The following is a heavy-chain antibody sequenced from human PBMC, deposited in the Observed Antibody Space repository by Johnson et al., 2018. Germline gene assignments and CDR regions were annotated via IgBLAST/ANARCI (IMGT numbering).Heavy chain of an antibody. V-gene: IGHV3-30*03. CDR1: GFTSSSYS. Sequence: QVQLVESGGGLVKPGGSLRLSCAASGFTSSSYSMNWVRQAPGKGLEWVALISYDGSNKYYADSVKGRFTISRDNSKNTLYLQMNSLRAEDTAVYYCARDPPLSSDGSVPNYMDVWGKGTTVTVSS. J-gene: IGHJ6*03. D-gene: IGHD3-10*01. CDR3: ARDPPLSSDGSVPNYMDV. CDR2: ISYDGSNK.